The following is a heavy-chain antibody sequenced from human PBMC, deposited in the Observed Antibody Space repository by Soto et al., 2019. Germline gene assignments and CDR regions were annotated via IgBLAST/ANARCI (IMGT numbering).Heavy chain of an antibody. J-gene: IGHJ5*02. CDR3: ARSITGTPNWFDP. Sequence: GGSLRLSCAASGFPFSRYEMNWVRQAPGKGLEWISYISESGTSMYYADAVKGRFAISRDNAQNSLYLQMNSLRIEDTAVYYCARSITGTPNWFDPWGQGTLVTVSS. D-gene: IGHD1-7*01. V-gene: IGHV3-48*03. CDR1: GFPFSRYE. CDR2: ISESGTSM.